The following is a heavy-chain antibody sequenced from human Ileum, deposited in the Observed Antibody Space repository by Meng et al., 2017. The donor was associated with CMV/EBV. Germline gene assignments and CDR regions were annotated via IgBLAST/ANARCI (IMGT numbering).Heavy chain of an antibody. D-gene: IGHD4-17*01. CDR3: ARVSTVTTWFDP. CDR1: GGYISSGGYY. J-gene: IGHJ5*02. Sequence: VSGGYISSGGYYWRWIRQHPGKGLEWIGYIYYSGSTYYNPSLKSRVTISVDTSKNQFSLKLSSVTAADTAVYYCARVSTVTTWFDPWGQGTLVTVSS. V-gene: IGHV4-31*02. CDR2: IYYSGST.